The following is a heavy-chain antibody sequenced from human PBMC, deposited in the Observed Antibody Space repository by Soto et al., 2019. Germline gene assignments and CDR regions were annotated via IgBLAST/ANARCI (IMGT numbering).Heavy chain of an antibody. D-gene: IGHD3-10*01. V-gene: IGHV4-59*08. CDR1: GGSISSYY. CDR3: ARCYYGSGSFYMDV. CDR2: IYYNRNT. Sequence: PSETLSLTCTVSGGSISSYYWSWIRQPPGKGLEWIGYIYYNRNTNYNPSLKSRVPISLDTSKNQFSLKLSSVTAADTAVYYCARCYYGSGSFYMDVGGKGTTVTVSS. J-gene: IGHJ6*03.